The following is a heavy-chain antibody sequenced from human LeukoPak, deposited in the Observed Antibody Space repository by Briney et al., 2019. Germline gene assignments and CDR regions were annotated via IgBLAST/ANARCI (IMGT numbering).Heavy chain of an antibody. J-gene: IGHJ6*03. CDR3: ARVDYDFWSGYYYYYMDV. V-gene: IGHV4-61*02. CDR2: IYTSGST. Sequence: SETLSLTCTVSGGSISSGSYYWSWIRQPAGKGLEWIGRIYTSGSTTYNPSLKSRVTISVDTSKNQFSLKLSSVTAADTAVYYCARVDYDFWSGYYYYYMDVWGKGTTVTVSS. D-gene: IGHD3-3*01. CDR1: GGSISSGSYY.